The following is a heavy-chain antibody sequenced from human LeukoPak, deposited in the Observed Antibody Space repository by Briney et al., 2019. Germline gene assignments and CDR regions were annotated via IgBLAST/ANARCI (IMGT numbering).Heavy chain of an antibody. CDR1: GFSLSTSGMC. J-gene: IGHJ4*02. CDR2: IDWDGDK. D-gene: IGHD6-13*01. CDR3: ARIRGSRYYFDY. Sequence: ESRPTLVNPTQTLTLTCTFSGFSLSTSGMCVSWIRQPPGKALEWLARIDWDGDKYYNTSLTTRLTISKDTSKNQVVLTMTNMDPVDTATYYCARIRGSRYYFDYWGQGTLVTVSS. V-gene: IGHV2-70*11.